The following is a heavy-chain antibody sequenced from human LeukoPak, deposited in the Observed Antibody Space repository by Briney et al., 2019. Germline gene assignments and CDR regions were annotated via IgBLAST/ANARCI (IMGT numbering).Heavy chain of an antibody. D-gene: IGHD3-22*01. J-gene: IGHJ5*01. Sequence: SETLSLTCTVSNDSFTNYYWSWIRQSAGKELEWIGRIFGSGGANYNPSLRRRVTLSADASKNQVFLRLTSVTAADTAVYYCARVIGVGDKYFDSWGQGTPVTVSS. CDR3: ARVIGVGDKYFDS. CDR1: NDSFTNYY. V-gene: IGHV4-4*07. CDR2: IFGSGGA.